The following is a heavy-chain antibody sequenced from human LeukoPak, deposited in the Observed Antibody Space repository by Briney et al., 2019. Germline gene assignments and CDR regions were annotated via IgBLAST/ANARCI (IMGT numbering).Heavy chain of an antibody. J-gene: IGHJ4*02. Sequence: PGGSLRLSCAASGFTFSSYGMHWVRQAPGKGLEWVAVIWYDGSNKYYADSVKGRFTISRDNSKNTLYLQMNSLRAEDTAVYYCARDGAGPSWSWSGSYNGPGYWGQGTLVTVSS. CDR3: ARDGAGPSWSWSGSYNGPGY. D-gene: IGHD1-26*01. CDR2: IWYDGSNK. CDR1: GFTFSSYG. V-gene: IGHV3-33*01.